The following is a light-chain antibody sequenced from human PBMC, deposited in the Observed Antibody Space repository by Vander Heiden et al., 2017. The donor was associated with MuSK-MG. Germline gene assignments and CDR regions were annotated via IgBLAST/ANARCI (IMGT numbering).Light chain of an antibody. CDR1: GTDVGNYNY. J-gene: IGLJ1*01. CDR3: SAYTSRSIYV. Sequence: QSALTQPASVSGSPGQSITISCTGSGTDVGNYNYVSWYQQHPGKAPKLMIFDVSNRPSGVSHRFSGSKSGNTASLTISGLQTDDEADYYCSAYTSRSIYVFGTGTEVTVL. CDR2: DVS. V-gene: IGLV2-14*03.